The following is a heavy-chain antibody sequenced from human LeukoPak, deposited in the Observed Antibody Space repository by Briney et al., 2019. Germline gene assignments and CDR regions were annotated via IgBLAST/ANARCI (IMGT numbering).Heavy chain of an antibody. D-gene: IGHD6-13*01. CDR2: MYSSGST. V-gene: IGHV4-39*07. J-gene: IGHJ5*02. CDR3: ARVIAAAGIYWFDP. Sequence: PSETLSLTCTVSGGSISSSTYYWGWVGQPPEKGLEWIGSMYSSGSTYYNPSLKSRVTISVDTSKNQFSLKLSSVTAADTAVYYCARVIAAAGIYWFDPWGQGTLVTVSS. CDR1: GGSISSSTYY.